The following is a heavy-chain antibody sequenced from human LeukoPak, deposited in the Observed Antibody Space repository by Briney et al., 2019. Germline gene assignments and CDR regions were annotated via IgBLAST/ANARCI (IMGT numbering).Heavy chain of an antibody. J-gene: IGHJ3*02. CDR3: ARASSGYYDDAFDI. CDR2: IIPIFGTA. D-gene: IGHD3-22*01. Sequence: SVKVSCKASGGTFSSYAISWVRQAPGQGLEWMGGIIPIFGTANYAQKFQGRVTTTADESTSTAYMELSSLRSEDTAVYYCARASSGYYDDAFDIWGQGTMVTVSS. V-gene: IGHV1-69*13. CDR1: GGTFSSYA.